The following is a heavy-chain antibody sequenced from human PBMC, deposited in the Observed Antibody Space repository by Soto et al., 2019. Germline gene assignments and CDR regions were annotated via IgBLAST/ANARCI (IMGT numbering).Heavy chain of an antibody. CDR2: INQDGNEK. J-gene: IGHJ5*02. CDR1: GFAFSNYW. D-gene: IGHD3-3*01. V-gene: IGHV3-7*01. Sequence: EVQLVESGGGLVQPGGSLRLSCAASGFAFSNYWMSWLRQAPGKGLEWVANINQDGNEKYYVDSMKGRFTVSRDNAKRSLYLQMKRLRAEDMAVYYCASAPFGGVLGSQWFDPWGQGTQVSVSS. CDR3: ASAPFGGVLGSQWFDP.